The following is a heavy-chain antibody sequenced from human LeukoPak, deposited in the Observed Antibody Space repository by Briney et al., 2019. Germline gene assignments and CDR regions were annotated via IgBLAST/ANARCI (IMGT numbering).Heavy chain of an antibody. D-gene: IGHD2-2*02. V-gene: IGHV1-2*02. Sequence: GASVKVFCKASGYTFTIYYMHWVRQAPGQGREWMGWINPNSGATSYAQRFQGRVTMNRHTSISTAYMELSGLTYDDTAVYYCARTPPYCTSTSCYNDYWGQGTLVTVSS. CDR2: INPNSGAT. CDR3: ARTPPYCTSTSCYNDY. CDR1: GYTFTIYY. J-gene: IGHJ4*02.